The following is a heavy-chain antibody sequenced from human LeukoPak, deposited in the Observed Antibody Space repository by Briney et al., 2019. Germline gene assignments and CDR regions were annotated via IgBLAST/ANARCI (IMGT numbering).Heavy chain of an antibody. CDR1: GFTFDDYG. CDR3: ASGMSTSHY. J-gene: IGHJ4*02. Sequence: GGSLRLXCAASGFTFDDYGMTWVRQAPGKGLEWVANIKQDASEKYYVDSVRGRFTISRDNAKTSLYLQMSSLRADDTAVYYCASGMSTSHYWGQGTLVTVSS. V-gene: IGHV3-7*01. CDR2: IKQDASEK. D-gene: IGHD3-10*01.